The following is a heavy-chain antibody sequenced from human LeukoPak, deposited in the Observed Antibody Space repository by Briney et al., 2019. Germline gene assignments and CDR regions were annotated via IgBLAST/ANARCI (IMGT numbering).Heavy chain of an antibody. CDR1: GGSFSGYY. Sequence: SETLSLTCAVYGGSFSGYYWSWIRQPPGKGLEWLGEIDHSGSTNYNPSLKSQVTISVDTSKNRFSLKLSSVTAADTAVYYCARGSDYDSSGYYYEYFDYWGQGTLVTVSS. D-gene: IGHD3-22*01. V-gene: IGHV4-34*01. CDR2: IDHSGST. CDR3: ARGSDYDSSGYYYEYFDY. J-gene: IGHJ4*02.